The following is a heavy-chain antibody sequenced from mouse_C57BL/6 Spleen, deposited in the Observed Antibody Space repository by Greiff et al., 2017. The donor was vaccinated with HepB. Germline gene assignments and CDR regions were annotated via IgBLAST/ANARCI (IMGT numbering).Heavy chain of an antibody. J-gene: IGHJ2*01. V-gene: IGHV1-78*01. CDR2: IYPRDGST. Sequence: VQLQQSDAELVKPGASVKISCKVSGYTFTDHTIHWMKQRPEQCLEWIGYIYPRDGSTKYNEKFKVKATLTADKSSSTAYMQLNSLTSEDSAVYYCARRYWYDNDMILYFDYWGQGTTLTVSS. CDR3: ARRYWYDNDMILYFDY. D-gene: IGHD2-4*01. CDR1: GYTFTDHT.